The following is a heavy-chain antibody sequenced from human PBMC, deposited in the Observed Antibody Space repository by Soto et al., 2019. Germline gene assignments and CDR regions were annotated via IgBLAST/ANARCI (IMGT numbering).Heavy chain of an antibody. V-gene: IGHV1-24*01. CDR2: LDAEDGET. CDR3: ATLPRTIERTPAAIWSFDS. Sequence: SVKVSCKVSGYSLSDLSIHWVRQASGKGLEWMGGLDAEDGETIYAQKLQGRGTMTEDTSTDTAYMELSSLTSEDTAMYYCATLPRTIERTPAAIWSFDSWGQGTLVTVSS. D-gene: IGHD2-2*01. J-gene: IGHJ4*02. CDR1: GYSLSDLS.